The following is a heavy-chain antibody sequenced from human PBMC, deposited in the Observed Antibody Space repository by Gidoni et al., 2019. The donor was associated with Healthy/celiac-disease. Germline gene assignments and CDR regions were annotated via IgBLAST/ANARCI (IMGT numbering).Heavy chain of an antibody. J-gene: IGHJ4*02. Sequence: HLQLQESGPGLVKPSETLFLNCNVSGGSISSSSYYWGWICQPPGKGLAWIGSICYSGSTYYNPSLKSRVTISVDTSKNQFSLKLSSVTAADTAVYYCARAFSDYYGSGSYPYYFDYWGQGTLVTVSS. CDR2: ICYSGST. D-gene: IGHD3-10*01. CDR3: ARAFSDYYGSGSYPYYFDY. V-gene: IGHV4-39*01. CDR1: GGSISSSSYY.